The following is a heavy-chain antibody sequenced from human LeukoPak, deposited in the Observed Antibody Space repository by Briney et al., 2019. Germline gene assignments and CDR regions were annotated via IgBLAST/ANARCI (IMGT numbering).Heavy chain of an antibody. CDR3: ASSGYSYGPNLDY. J-gene: IGHJ4*02. D-gene: IGHD5-18*01. Sequence: AASVKVSCKAYGGTFSSYAISWVRQAPGQGLEWMGRIIPILGIANYAQKFQGRVTITADKSTSTAYMELSSLRSEDTAVYYCASSGYSYGPNLDYWGQGTLVTVSS. V-gene: IGHV1-69*04. CDR2: IIPILGIA. CDR1: GGTFSSYA.